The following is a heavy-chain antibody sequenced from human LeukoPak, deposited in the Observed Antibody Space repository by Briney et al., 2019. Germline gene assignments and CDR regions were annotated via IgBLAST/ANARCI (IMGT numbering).Heavy chain of an antibody. CDR2: INTDGSRI. Sequence: PGGSLRLSCTASGFTFRDYWMHWVRQAPGKGLVWVSRINTDGSRITYADSVKGRFTISRDNAMNTVYLQMNSLRAEDTAVYYCARVLSGSWDWFDPWGQGTLVTVSS. V-gene: IGHV3-74*01. J-gene: IGHJ5*02. CDR1: GFTFRDYW. D-gene: IGHD3-22*01. CDR3: ARVLSGSWDWFDP.